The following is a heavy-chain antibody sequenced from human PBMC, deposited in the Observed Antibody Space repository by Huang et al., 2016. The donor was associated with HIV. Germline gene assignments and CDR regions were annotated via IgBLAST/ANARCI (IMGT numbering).Heavy chain of an antibody. CDR2: ITSISGDV. CDR3: AVWISGFDY. V-gene: IGHV1-2*07. CDR1: GYNFTAHY. Sequence: QVQLVQSGAEVKKPGASVRVFCKSSGYNFTAHYMHWVRQAPGQGLWSMRWITSISGDVKYAHKFKDRVTVTRDTSISTVHMELTRLRSNDPAVYYCAVWISGFDYWGQGTLVTVSS. D-gene: IGHD1-26*01. J-gene: IGHJ4*02.